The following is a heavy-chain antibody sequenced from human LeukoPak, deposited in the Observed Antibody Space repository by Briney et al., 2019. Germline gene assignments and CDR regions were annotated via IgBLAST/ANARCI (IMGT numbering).Heavy chain of an antibody. J-gene: IGHJ4*02. CDR1: GFTFSSYS. D-gene: IGHD3-16*02. CDR2: ISSSSSYI. V-gene: IGHV3-21*01. Sequence: GGSLRLSCAASGFTFSSYSMNWVRQAPGKGLEWVSSISSSSSYIYYADSVKGRFTISRDNAKNSLYLQMNSLRAEDTAVYYCATIGMITFGGVIVPYFDYWGQGTLVTVSS. CDR3: ATIGMITFGGVIVPYFDY.